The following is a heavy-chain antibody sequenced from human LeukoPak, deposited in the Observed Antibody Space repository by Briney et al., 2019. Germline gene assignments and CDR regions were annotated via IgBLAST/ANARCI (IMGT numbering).Heavy chain of an antibody. CDR3: AKDLLRGTTVAPCFVDY. CDR1: GFTFSSYG. Sequence: GGSLRLSCAASGFTFSSYGMHWVRQAPGKGLEWVAFIRYDGSNKYYADSVKGRFTISRDNSKNTLYLQMNSLRAEDTAVYYCAKDLLRGTTVAPCFVDYWGQGTLVTVSS. V-gene: IGHV3-30*02. CDR2: IRYDGSNK. D-gene: IGHD4-23*01. J-gene: IGHJ4*02.